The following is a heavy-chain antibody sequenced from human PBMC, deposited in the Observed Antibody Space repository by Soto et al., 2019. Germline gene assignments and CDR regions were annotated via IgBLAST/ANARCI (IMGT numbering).Heavy chain of an antibody. Sequence: PGGSLRLSCAASGFTFSSYAMDWVRQAPGRGLEWVSHITSYSSIYYADSVKGRFTISRDNAKDSLFLQMNSLRDEDTALYYCARGRYCSGGSCYFDYWGQGALVTVSS. J-gene: IGHJ4*02. V-gene: IGHV3-48*02. CDR1: GFTFSSYA. CDR3: ARGRYCSGGSCYFDY. CDR2: ITSYSSI. D-gene: IGHD2-15*01.